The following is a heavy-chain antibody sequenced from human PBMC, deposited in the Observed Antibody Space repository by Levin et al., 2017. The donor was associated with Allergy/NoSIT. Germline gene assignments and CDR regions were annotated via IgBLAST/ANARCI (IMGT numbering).Heavy chain of an antibody. V-gene: IGHV3-11*01. CDR1: GFTFSDYY. J-gene: IGHJ4*02. CDR3: ARVGVYDFWSGYQYYFDY. Sequence: PGGSLRLSCAASGFTFSDYYMSWIRQAPGKGLEWVSYISSSGSTIYYADSVKGRFTISRDNAKNSLYLQMNSLRAEDTAVYYCARVGVYDFWSGYQYYFDYWGQGTLVTVSS. CDR2: ISSSGSTI. D-gene: IGHD3-3*01.